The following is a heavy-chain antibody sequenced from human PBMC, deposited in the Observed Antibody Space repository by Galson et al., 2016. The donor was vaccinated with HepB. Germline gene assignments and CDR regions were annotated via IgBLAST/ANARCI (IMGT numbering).Heavy chain of an antibody. D-gene: IGHD5-18*01. J-gene: IGHJ4*02. CDR1: GFTFSRYW. Sequence: SLRLSCAASGFTFSRYWMSWVRQAPGKGLKWVSNIKQDGSETYYVDSSKGRFTISRDNAKNSLFLQLHSLKADDTAIYYWAREDSRWLDLWGLGTRVAV. CDR2: IKQDGSET. CDR3: AREDSRWLDL. V-gene: IGHV3-7*03.